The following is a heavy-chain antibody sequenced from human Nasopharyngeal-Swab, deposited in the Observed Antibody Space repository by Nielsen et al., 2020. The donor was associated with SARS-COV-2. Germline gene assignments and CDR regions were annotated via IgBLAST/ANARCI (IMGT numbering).Heavy chain of an antibody. J-gene: IGHJ4*02. V-gene: IGHV3-30*02. Sequence: GGSLRLSCAASGFTFSSYGMHWVRQAPGKGLEWVAVIWYDGSNKYYADSVKGRFTISRDNSKNTLYLQMNSLRAEDTAVYYCAKDPWDSSGYYGPFDYWGQGTLVTVSS. CDR3: AKDPWDSSGYYGPFDY. D-gene: IGHD3-22*01. CDR2: IWYDGSNK. CDR1: GFTFSSYG.